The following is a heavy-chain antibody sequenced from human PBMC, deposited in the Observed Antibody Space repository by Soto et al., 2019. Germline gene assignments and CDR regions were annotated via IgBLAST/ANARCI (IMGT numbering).Heavy chain of an antibody. CDR3: ARRGSSSWYGY. CDR2: IYYSGST. D-gene: IGHD6-13*01. CDR1: GGCISSSSYY. V-gene: IGHV4-39*01. Sequence: SETLSLTCTVSGGCISSSSYYWGWIRQPPGKGLEWTGSIYYSGSTYYNPSLKSRVTISVDTSKNQFSLKLSSVTAADTAVYYCARRGSSSWYGYWGQGTLVTVS. J-gene: IGHJ4*02.